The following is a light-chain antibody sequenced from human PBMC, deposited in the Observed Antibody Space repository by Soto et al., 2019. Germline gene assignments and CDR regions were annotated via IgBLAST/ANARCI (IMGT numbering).Light chain of an antibody. CDR1: SSDVGGYNY. Sequence: QSVLTQPASVSGSPGQSITISCTGTSSDVGGYNYVSWYQHHPGKAPKLMIYDVSNRPSGVSNRFSGSKSGNTASRSISGLQPEDEADYYCSSYRTSNTRQIVCGTGTKLTVL. V-gene: IGLV2-14*03. CDR2: DVS. CDR3: SSYRTSNTRQIV. J-gene: IGLJ1*01.